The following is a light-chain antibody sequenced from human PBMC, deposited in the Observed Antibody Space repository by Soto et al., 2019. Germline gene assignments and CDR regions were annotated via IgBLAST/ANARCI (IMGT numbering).Light chain of an antibody. CDR2: SNN. CDR3: AAWDDSLNGRWV. Sequence: QSVLTQPPSASGTPGQRVTISCSGGSSNIGNNTVNWYQQLPGTAPKLLIYSNNQRPSGVPDRFSGSKSGTSASLAISGLQSEDEADYYCAAWDDSLNGRWVFGGGTKLTVL. V-gene: IGLV1-44*01. CDR1: SSNIGNNT. J-gene: IGLJ3*02.